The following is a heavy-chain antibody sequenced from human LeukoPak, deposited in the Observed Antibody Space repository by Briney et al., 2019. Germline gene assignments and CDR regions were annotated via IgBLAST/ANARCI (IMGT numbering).Heavy chain of an antibody. CDR3: ARGVSYSYGPDYYFDY. Sequence: SVKVSCKASGGTFSSYAISWVRQAPGQGLEWMGGIIPIFGTANYAQKFQGRVTITADKSTSTAYMELSSLRSEDTAVYYCARGVSYSYGPDYYFDYWGQGTLVTVSS. D-gene: IGHD5-18*01. J-gene: IGHJ4*02. V-gene: IGHV1-69*06. CDR1: GGTFSSYA. CDR2: IIPIFGTA.